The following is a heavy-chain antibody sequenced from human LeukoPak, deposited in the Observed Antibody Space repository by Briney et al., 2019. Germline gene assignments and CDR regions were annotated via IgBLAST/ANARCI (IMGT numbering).Heavy chain of an antibody. V-gene: IGHV3-74*01. D-gene: IGHD2-2*01. CDR2: ISPTGSTT. CDR1: GFSFSGHW. CDR3: AKDPPPAANTDS. Sequence: GGSLRLSCTASGFSFSGHWMHWARQLPGKGLVWVSRISPTGSTTSYADSVKGRFTVSRDNAKNTLYLQMNSLRAEDTAVYYCAKDPPPAANTDSWGQGTLVTVSS. J-gene: IGHJ4*02.